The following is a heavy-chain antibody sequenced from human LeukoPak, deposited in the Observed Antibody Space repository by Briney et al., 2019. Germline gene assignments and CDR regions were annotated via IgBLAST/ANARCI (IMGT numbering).Heavy chain of an antibody. D-gene: IGHD6-6*01. CDR3: ARYSSSPPGGFDY. Sequence: PSETLSLTCAVYGGSFSGSYWSWVRQPPGKGLEWIGEINHSGSTNYDPSLKSRVTISVDTSKNQFSLKLSSVTAADTAVYYCARYSSSPPGGFDYWGQGTLVTVSS. V-gene: IGHV4-34*01. J-gene: IGHJ4*02. CDR2: INHSGST. CDR1: GGSFSGSY.